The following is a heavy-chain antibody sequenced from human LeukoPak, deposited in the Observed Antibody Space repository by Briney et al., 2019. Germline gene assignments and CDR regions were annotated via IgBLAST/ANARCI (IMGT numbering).Heavy chain of an antibody. Sequence: GGSLRLSRAASGFTFSSYAMSWVRQAPGKGLEWVSAISGSGGSTYYADSVKGRFTISRDNSKNTLYLQMNSLRAEDTAVYYCASSYYDSSGYYPTNYFDYWGQGTLVTVSS. CDR2: ISGSGGST. CDR3: ASSYYDSSGYYPTNYFDY. CDR1: GFTFSSYA. D-gene: IGHD3-22*01. J-gene: IGHJ4*02. V-gene: IGHV3-23*01.